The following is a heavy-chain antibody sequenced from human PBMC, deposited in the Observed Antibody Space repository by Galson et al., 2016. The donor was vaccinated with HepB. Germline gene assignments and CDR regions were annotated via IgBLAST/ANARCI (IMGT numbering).Heavy chain of an antibody. CDR2: VYSGGVT. D-gene: IGHD5/OR15-5a*01. CDR1: GFTVSNNY. CDR3: ATSPSVGI. Sequence: SLRLSCAASGFTVSNNYMTWVRQAPGKELEWVSRVYSGGVTNYADSVKGRFTTSRDSSKNTLYLQMNSLRVEDTAVYHCATSPSVGIWGHGTLVTVSS. J-gene: IGHJ4*01. V-gene: IGHV3-53*01.